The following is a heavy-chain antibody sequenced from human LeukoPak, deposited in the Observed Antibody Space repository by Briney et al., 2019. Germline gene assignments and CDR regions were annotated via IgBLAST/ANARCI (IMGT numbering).Heavy chain of an antibody. CDR2: ISGSGGST. CDR3: AKDRPRGYSYGAMDY. J-gene: IGHJ4*02. V-gene: IGHV3-23*01. D-gene: IGHD5-18*01. CDR1: GFTFSSYA. Sequence: GGSLRLSCAASGFTFSSYAMSWVRQAPGKGLEWVSAISGSGGSTYYADSVKGQFTISRDNSKNTLYLQMNSLRAEDTAVYYCAKDRPRGYSYGAMDYWGQGTLVTVSS.